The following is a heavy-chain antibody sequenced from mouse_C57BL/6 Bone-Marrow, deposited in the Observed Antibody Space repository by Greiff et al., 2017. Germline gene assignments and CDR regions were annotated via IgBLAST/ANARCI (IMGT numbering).Heavy chain of an antibody. CDR3: AGANWDPYYFDY. CDR1: GYTFTDYY. D-gene: IGHD4-1*01. V-gene: IGHV1-19*01. J-gene: IGHJ2*01. Sequence: EVKLMESGPVLVKPGASVKMSCKASGYTFTDYYMNWVKQSHGKSLEWIGVINPYNGGTSYNQKFKGKATLTVDKSSSTAYMELNSLTSEDSAVYYCAGANWDPYYFDYWGQGTTLTVSS. CDR2: INPYNGGT.